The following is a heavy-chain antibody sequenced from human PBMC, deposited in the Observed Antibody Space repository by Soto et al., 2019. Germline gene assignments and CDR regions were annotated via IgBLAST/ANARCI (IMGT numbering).Heavy chain of an antibody. V-gene: IGHV3-30*18. Sequence: GGSLRLSCAASGFTFSSYGMHWVRQAPGKGLEWVAVISYDGSNKYYADSVKGRFTISRDNSKNTLYLQMNSLRAEDTAVYYCAKDDWELIWGSYRFSAFDIWGQGTMVTVSS. J-gene: IGHJ3*02. D-gene: IGHD3-16*02. CDR2: ISYDGSNK. CDR1: GFTFSSYG. CDR3: AKDDWELIWGSYRFSAFDI.